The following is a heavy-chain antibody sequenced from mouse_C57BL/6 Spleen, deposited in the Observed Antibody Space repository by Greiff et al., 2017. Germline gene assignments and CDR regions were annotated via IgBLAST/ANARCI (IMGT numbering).Heavy chain of an antibody. CDR1: GFTFSSYA. Sequence: EVQRVESGGGLVKPGGSLKLSCAASGFTFSSYAMSWVRQTPEKRLEWVATISDGGSYTYYPDNVKGRFTISRDNAKNNLYLQMSHLKSEDTAMYYCARDGGYGKYQFAYWGQGTLVTVSA. D-gene: IGHD2-1*01. CDR2: ISDGGSYT. CDR3: ARDGGYGKYQFAY. J-gene: IGHJ3*01. V-gene: IGHV5-4*01.